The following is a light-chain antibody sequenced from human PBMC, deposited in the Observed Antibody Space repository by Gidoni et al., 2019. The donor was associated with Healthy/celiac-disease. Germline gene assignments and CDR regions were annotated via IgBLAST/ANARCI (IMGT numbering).Light chain of an antibody. Sequence: ELVMTQAPATLSVSPGERATLSCRASQSVSINLAWYQQKPGQAPRLLIYGASTRAPGIPARFSGSGSGTEFTLTISSLQSEDFAVYYCQQYNNWPHSFGQGTKLEIK. CDR3: QQYNNWPHS. CDR2: GAS. V-gene: IGKV3-15*01. CDR1: QSVSIN. J-gene: IGKJ2*03.